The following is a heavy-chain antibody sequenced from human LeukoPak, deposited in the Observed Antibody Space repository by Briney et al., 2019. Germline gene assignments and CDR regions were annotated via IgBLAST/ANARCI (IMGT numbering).Heavy chain of an antibody. J-gene: IGHJ4*02. CDR3: ARAPRGYCSGGSCYGLCDY. D-gene: IGHD2-15*01. Sequence: PGGSLRLSCAASGFTFSSYGMHWVRQAPGKGLEWVAFIRYDGSNKYYADSVKGRFTISRDNAKNSLYLQMNSLRAEDTAVYYCARAPRGYCSGGSCYGLCDYWGQGTLVTVSS. V-gene: IGHV3-30*02. CDR2: IRYDGSNK. CDR1: GFTFSSYG.